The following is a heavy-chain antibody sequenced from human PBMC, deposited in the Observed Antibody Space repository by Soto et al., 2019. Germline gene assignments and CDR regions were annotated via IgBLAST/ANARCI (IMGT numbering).Heavy chain of an antibody. Sequence: KTSETLSLTCAVSGYSISSGYYWGWIRQPPGKGLEWIGSIYHSGSTYYNPSLKSRVTISVDTSKNQFSLKLSSVTAADTAVYYCARVPSITMVRGVINWFNPWGQGTLVTVSS. J-gene: IGHJ5*02. D-gene: IGHD3-10*01. V-gene: IGHV4-38-2*01. CDR2: IYHSGST. CDR3: ARVPSITMVRGVINWFNP. CDR1: GYSISSGYY.